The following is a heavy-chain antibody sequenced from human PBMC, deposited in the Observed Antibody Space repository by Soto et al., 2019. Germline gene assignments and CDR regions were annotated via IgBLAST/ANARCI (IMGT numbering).Heavy chain of an antibody. CDR2: INHSGST. D-gene: IGHD2-8*02. Sequence: SETLSLTCTVYGGSFSGYYWTWIRQPPGSGLEWIGEINHSGSTNYNPSLKSRVTISVDTSKNQFSLKLTSLTAADTAVYYCARDKITGLFDYWGQGTLVTVSS. J-gene: IGHJ4*02. CDR3: ARDKITGLFDY. V-gene: IGHV4-34*01. CDR1: GGSFSGYY.